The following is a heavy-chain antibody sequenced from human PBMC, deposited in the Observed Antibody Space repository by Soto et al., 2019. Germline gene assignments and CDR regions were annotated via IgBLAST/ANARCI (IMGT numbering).Heavy chain of an antibody. Sequence: GGSLRLSCAASGFTFSDYYMSWIRQAPGKGLEWVSYISSSGSTIYYADSVKGRFTISRDNAKNSLYLQMNSLRAEDTAVYYCAKPPSITIFGVVNDWGQGTLVTVSS. CDR3: AKPPSITIFGVVND. D-gene: IGHD3-3*01. CDR1: GFTFSDYY. J-gene: IGHJ4*02. CDR2: ISSSGSTI. V-gene: IGHV3-11*04.